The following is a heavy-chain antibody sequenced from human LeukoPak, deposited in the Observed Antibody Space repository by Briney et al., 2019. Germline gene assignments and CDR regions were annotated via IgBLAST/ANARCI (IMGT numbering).Heavy chain of an antibody. D-gene: IGHD3-10*01. CDR2: INPNSGGT. J-gene: IGHJ5*02. Sequence: ASVKVSCKASGYTFIGYYMHWVRQAPGQGLEWMGRINPNSGGTNYAQKFQGRVTMTRDTSISTAYMELSRLRSDDTAVYYCARVYYGSGSSFDPWGQGTLVTVSS. CDR3: ARVYYGSGSSFDP. CDR1: GYTFIGYY. V-gene: IGHV1-2*06.